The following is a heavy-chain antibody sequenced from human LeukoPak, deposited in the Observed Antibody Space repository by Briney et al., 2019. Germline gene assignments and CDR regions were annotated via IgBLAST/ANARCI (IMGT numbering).Heavy chain of an antibody. Sequence: GGSLRLSCAASGFTFSSYGMHWVRQAPGKGLEWVAVIWYDGSNKYYADSVKGRFTISRDNSKNTLYLRMNSLRAEDTAVYYCARDIIRGNYDSSGYYSTVYYYGMDVWGQGTTVTVSS. D-gene: IGHD3-22*01. J-gene: IGHJ6*02. CDR1: GFTFSSYG. CDR2: IWYDGSNK. V-gene: IGHV3-33*01. CDR3: ARDIIRGNYDSSGYYSTVYYYGMDV.